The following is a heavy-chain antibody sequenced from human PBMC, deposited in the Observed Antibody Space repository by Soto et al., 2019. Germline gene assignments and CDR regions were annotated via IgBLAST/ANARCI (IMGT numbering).Heavy chain of an antibody. D-gene: IGHD2-15*01. CDR1: GFTFSSYG. Sequence: QVQLVESGGGVVQPGRSLRLSCAASGFTFSSYGMHWVRQAPGKGLEWVAVISYDGSNKYYADSVKGRFTISRDNSKNTLYLQMNRLRAEDTAVYYCAKELRPRCGGSCYLPWFDPWGQGTLVTVSS. V-gene: IGHV3-30*18. CDR2: ISYDGSNK. CDR3: AKELRPRCGGSCYLPWFDP. J-gene: IGHJ5*02.